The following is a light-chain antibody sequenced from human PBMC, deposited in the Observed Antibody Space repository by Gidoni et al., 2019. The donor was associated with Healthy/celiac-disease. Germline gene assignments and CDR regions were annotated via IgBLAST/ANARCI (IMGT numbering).Light chain of an antibody. V-gene: IGKV1-39*01. CDR1: QRISSY. CDR2: AAS. Sequence: DIKMIQSPSSLSASVGDRVTITCRASQRISSYLNWYQQKPGKAPKLLIYAASSLQSGVPSRFSGSGSGTDFTLTISSLQPSDFATYYCRQSYSTLGYTFGQGTKLEIK. CDR3: RQSYSTLGYT. J-gene: IGKJ2*01.